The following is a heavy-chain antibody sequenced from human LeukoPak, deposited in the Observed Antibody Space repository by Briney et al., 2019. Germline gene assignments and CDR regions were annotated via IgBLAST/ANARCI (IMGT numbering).Heavy chain of an antibody. CDR2: INAGNGDT. Sequence: ASVKVSCKASGYTFTNYVAHWVRQAPGQRPEWMGYINAGNGDTKYSKNFQDRVTITRDTSASTAYMEVSSLTSEDTALYSCVRDDCAADACYPGGYWGQGTLVTVSS. CDR3: VRDDCAADACYPGGY. D-gene: IGHD2-21*02. J-gene: IGHJ4*02. CDR1: GYTFTNYV. V-gene: IGHV1-3*01.